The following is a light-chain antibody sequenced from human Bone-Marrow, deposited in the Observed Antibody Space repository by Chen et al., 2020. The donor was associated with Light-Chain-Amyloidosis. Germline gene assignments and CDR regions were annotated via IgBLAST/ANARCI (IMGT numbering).Light chain of an antibody. CDR1: PSVRNY. CDR2: DAS. V-gene: IGKV3-11*01. Sequence: EIGLTQSPATLSLSPGVRATLYCRASPSVRNYLAWYQQKPGQAPRLLIYDASTRATGIPARFSGSGSGTDFTRTISSREPEDCAVYDCQQRSSWPITFGHGTRVDIK. J-gene: IGKJ3*01. CDR3: QQRSSWPIT.